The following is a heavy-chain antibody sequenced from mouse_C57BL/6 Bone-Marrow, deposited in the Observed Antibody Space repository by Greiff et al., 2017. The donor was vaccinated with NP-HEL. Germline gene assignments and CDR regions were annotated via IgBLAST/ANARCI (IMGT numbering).Heavy chain of an antibody. J-gene: IGHJ4*01. CDR1: GYTFTSYW. V-gene: IGHV1-55*01. CDR3: ARPGFGRGYAMDY. CDR2: IYPGSGST. Sequence: VQLQQPGAELVKPGASVKMSCKASGYTFTSYWITWVKQRPGQGLEWIGDIYPGSGSTNYNEKFKSKATLTVDTSSSTAYMQLSSLTSEDSAFYYCARPGFGRGYAMDYWVQGTSVTVSS.